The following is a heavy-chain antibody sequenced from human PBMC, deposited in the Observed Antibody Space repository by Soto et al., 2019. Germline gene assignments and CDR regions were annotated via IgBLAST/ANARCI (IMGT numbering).Heavy chain of an antibody. Sequence: SETLSLTCTVSGGSISSSNYYWGWIRQPPGKGLEWIGSIYYSGSTYYNPPLKSRVTISVDTSKDQFSLKLSSVTAADTAVYYCARHVLRFLEWLSGDSFDIWGQGTMVTVSS. CDR1: GGSISSSNYY. J-gene: IGHJ3*02. V-gene: IGHV4-39*01. CDR3: ARHVLRFLEWLSGDSFDI. CDR2: IYYSGST. D-gene: IGHD3-3*01.